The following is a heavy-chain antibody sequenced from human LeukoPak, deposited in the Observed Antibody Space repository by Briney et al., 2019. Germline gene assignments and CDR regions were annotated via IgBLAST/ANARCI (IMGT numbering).Heavy chain of an antibody. CDR3: ARENCSSTSCYPDY. CDR2: IYYSGST. J-gene: IGHJ4*02. CDR1: GGSISSGDYY. V-gene: IGHV4-30-4*08. Sequence: SQTLSLTSTVSGGSISSGDYYWSWIRQPPGKSLEWIGYIYYSGSTYYNPSLKTRVTISVDTSKNQFSLKLSSVTAADTAVYYCARENCSSTSCYPDYWGQGTLVTVSS. D-gene: IGHD2-2*01.